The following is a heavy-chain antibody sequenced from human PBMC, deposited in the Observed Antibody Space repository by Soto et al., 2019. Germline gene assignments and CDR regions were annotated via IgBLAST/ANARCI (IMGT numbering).Heavy chain of an antibody. J-gene: IGHJ4*02. CDR3: ARHFVAVVIKGWGY. Sequence: SETLSLSCNASGGSIDSSNYYWDWLRQPPGKGLEWIGTTYYNGNAYYNPSLKSRVSMSVDTSKNQFSLKLVSVTAADTAVYYCARHFVAVVIKGWGYWGQGTLVTVS. D-gene: IGHD3-10*01. V-gene: IGHV4-39*01. CDR1: GGSIDSSNYY. CDR2: TYYNGNA.